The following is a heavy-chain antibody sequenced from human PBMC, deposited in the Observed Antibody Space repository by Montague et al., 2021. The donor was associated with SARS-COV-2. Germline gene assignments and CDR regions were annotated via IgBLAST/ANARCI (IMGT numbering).Heavy chain of an antibody. J-gene: IGHJ5*02. CDR2: VYASGNT. D-gene: IGHD3-16*01. CDR3: IRGLASVDP. V-gene: IGHV4-61*02. CDR1: GGSISSGSYY. Sequence: TLSLTCTVSGGSISSGSYYWSWIRQPAGKGLEWIGRVYASGNTNYNPSLKSRVTISIDTSKNQFSMRLSSVTVADTALSYWIRGLASVDPWGQGTLVTVSS.